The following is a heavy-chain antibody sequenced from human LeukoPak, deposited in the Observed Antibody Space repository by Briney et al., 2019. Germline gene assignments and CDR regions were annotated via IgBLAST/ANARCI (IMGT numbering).Heavy chain of an antibody. J-gene: IGHJ4*02. V-gene: IGHV3-23*01. D-gene: IGHD2-8*02. Sequence: PGGSLRLSCAASGFTFSSYAMSWVRQAPGKGLEWVSAISGNGGSTYYADSVKGRFTISRDNSKNSLYLQMNSLRAEDTAVYYCASKGCTGGNCKHYFDYWGQGTLVTVAS. CDR1: GFTFSSYA. CDR3: ASKGCTGGNCKHYFDY. CDR2: ISGNGGST.